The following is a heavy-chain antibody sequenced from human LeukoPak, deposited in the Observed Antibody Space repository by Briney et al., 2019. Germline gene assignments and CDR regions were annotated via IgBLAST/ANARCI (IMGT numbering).Heavy chain of an antibody. J-gene: IGHJ4*02. CDR2: IYYSGSA. V-gene: IGHV4-30-2*01. D-gene: IGHD3-10*01. CDR3: ATQGRYGLGIDY. Sequence: PSETLSLTCAVSGGSLSSGDSSWSWIRQPPGKGLEWIGYIYYSGSAHYSPSLKSRVTISVDTSKHQFSLKLSSVTAADTAVYYCATQGRYGLGIDYWGQGTLVTVSS. CDR1: GGSLSSGDSS.